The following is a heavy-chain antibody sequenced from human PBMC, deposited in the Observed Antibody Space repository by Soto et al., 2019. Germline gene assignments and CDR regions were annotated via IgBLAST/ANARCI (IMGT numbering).Heavy chain of an antibody. Sequence: SETVSLTCTVSGGSISSSSYYWGWIRQPPGKGLEWIGSIYYSGSTYYNPSLKIRVTISVDTSKNQFSLKLSSVTAADTAVYYCARQSWELLSWFAPCGQGTLVT. CDR1: GGSISSSSYY. J-gene: IGHJ5*02. D-gene: IGHD1-26*01. V-gene: IGHV4-39*01. CDR2: IYYSGST. CDR3: ARQSWELLSWFAP.